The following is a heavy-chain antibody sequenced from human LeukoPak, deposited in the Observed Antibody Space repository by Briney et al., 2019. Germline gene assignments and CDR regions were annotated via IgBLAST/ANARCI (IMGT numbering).Heavy chain of an antibody. Sequence: SETLSLTCTVSGGSIGSGDYYWSWIRQPPGKGLEWIGYIYYSGSTYYNPSLKSRVTISVDTSKNQFSLKLSSVTAADTAVYYCARAVSTKLRFLEWLAPYMDVWGKGTTVTVSS. CDR3: ARAVSTKLRFLEWLAPYMDV. D-gene: IGHD3-3*01. J-gene: IGHJ6*03. V-gene: IGHV4-30-4*08. CDR2: IYYSGST. CDR1: GGSIGSGDYY.